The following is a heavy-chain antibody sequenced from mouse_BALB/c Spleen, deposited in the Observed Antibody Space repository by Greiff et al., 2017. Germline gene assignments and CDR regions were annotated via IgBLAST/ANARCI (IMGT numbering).Heavy chain of an antibody. V-gene: IGHV5-4*02. J-gene: IGHJ3*01. D-gene: IGHD1-1*01. CDR3: ARESFYGSSYGFDY. CDR1: GFTFSDYY. CDR2: ISDGGSYT. Sequence: EVMLVESGGGLVKPGGSLKLSCAASGFTFSDYYMYWVRQTPEKRLEWVATISDGGSYTYYPDSVKGRFTISRDNAKNNLYLQMSSLKSEDTAMYYCARESFYGSSYGFDYWGQGTLVTVSA.